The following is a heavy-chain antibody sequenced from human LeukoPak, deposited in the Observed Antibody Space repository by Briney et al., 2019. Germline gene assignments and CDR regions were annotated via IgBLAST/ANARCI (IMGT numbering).Heavy chain of an antibody. V-gene: IGHV4-59*12. CDR1: GGSISTFY. D-gene: IGHD5-24*01. Sequence: PSETLSLTCTVSGGSISTFYWSWIRQPPGKGLEWIGYVFYNGDTYYSPSLKSRVTISVDASKNQFSLKLSSVTAADSAVYYCARGVMAGAFDIWGQGTMVTVSS. CDR2: VFYNGDT. CDR3: ARGVMAGAFDI. J-gene: IGHJ3*02.